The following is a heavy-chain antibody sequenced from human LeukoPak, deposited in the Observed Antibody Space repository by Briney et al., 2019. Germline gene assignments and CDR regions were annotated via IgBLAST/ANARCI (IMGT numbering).Heavy chain of an antibody. D-gene: IGHD3-16*01. CDR3: AREGSDGYLFDY. CDR2: TYYRSKWYN. CDR1: GDSVSSNSAT. J-gene: IGHJ4*02. Sequence: SQTLSLTCALSGDSVSSNSATWDWIRQSPSRGLEWLGRTYYRSKWYNDHAVSLKSRVTINPDTSKNQFSLQLNSVTPEDTAVYYCAREGSDGYLFDYWGQGSLVIVSS. V-gene: IGHV6-1*01.